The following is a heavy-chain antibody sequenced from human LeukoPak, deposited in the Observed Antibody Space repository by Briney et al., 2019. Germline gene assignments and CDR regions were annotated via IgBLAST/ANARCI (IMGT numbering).Heavy chain of an antibody. J-gene: IGHJ5*02. CDR3: ARDHDYGERWFDP. CDR1: GGSFSGYY. Sequence: SETLSLTCAVYGGSFSGYYWSWIRQPPGKGLEWIGSIYYSGSTYYNPSLQSRVTISVDKSKNQFSLKLSSVTAADTAVYYCARDHDYGERWFDPWGQGTLVTVSS. CDR2: IYYSGST. V-gene: IGHV4-34*01. D-gene: IGHD4-17*01.